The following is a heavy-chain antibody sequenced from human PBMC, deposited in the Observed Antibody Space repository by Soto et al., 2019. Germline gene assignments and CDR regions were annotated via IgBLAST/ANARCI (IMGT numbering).Heavy chain of an antibody. D-gene: IGHD3-3*01. J-gene: IGHJ6*02. CDR1: GGSISSYY. CDR2: ISYSGST. V-gene: IGHV4-59*01. Sequence: PSETLSLTCTVSGGSISSYYWSWIRQPAGQGLQFIGHISYSGSTNYNPSLKSRVTISVDTSKNQFSLKLSSVTAADTAVYYCARDRYDFWSGYTSYGMDVWGQGTTVTVSS. CDR3: ARDRYDFWSGYTSYGMDV.